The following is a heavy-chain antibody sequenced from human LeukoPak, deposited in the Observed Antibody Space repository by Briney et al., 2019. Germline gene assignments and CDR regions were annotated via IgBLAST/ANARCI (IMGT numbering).Heavy chain of an antibody. CDR2: IYSGGNT. CDR3: ARALGPSSTLDY. CDR1: GFTVSSNY. V-gene: IGHV3-66*01. Sequence: GGSLRLSCAASGFTVSSNYMSWVRQAPGKGLEWVSVIYSGGNTYYADSVKGRFTISRDNSKNTLYLQMNSLRAEDTAVYYCARALGPSSTLDYWGQGTLVTVSS. J-gene: IGHJ4*02.